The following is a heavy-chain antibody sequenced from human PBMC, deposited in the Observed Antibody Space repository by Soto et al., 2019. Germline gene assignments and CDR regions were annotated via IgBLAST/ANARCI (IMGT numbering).Heavy chain of an antibody. Sequence: EVQLLESGGGLVKPGGSLRLSCAASGFTFSSYTMNWVRQAPGKGLEWVSSITSSSSAIYYADSVRGRFTISRDNAKNSLYLQTNSLRAEDAAVYYCARDPNAGTYHFKYWGQGTLVTVSS. J-gene: IGHJ4*02. V-gene: IGHV3-21*01. CDR2: ITSSSSAI. CDR3: ARDPNAGTYHFKY. CDR1: GFTFSSYT. D-gene: IGHD1-1*01.